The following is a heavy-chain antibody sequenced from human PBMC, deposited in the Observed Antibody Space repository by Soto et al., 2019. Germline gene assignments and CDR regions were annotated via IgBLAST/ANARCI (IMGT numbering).Heavy chain of an antibody. D-gene: IGHD6-19*01. CDR2: INAGNGNT. J-gene: IGHJ4*02. V-gene: IGHV1-3*01. CDR3: AGVIGGWYYFDY. Sequence: QVQLVQSGAEVKKPGASVKVSCKASGYTFTSYAMHWVRQAPGQRLEWMGWINAGNGNTKYSQKFQGRVTITRDTSASTAYLGLSSLRSEDTGVYYCAGVIGGWYYFDYWGQGTLVTVSS. CDR1: GYTFTSYA.